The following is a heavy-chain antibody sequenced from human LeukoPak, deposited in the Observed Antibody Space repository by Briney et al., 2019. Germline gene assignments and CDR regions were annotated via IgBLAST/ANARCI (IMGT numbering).Heavy chain of an antibody. CDR2: ISGSGGST. V-gene: IGHV3-23*01. D-gene: IGHD3-3*01. CDR1: GFTFSSYA. Sequence: GGSLRLSCVASGFTFSSYAMSWVRQAPGKGLEWVSVISGSGGSTYYADSVKGRFTISRDNSKNTLYLQMNSLTAEDTAVYYCAKDRRRFWSGYLDYWGQGALVTVSS. CDR3: AKDRRRFWSGYLDY. J-gene: IGHJ4*02.